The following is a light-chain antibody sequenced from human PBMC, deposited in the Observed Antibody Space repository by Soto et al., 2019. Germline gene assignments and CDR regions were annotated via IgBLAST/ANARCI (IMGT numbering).Light chain of an antibody. CDR2: DVS. CDR3: SSYTSSSVYV. J-gene: IGLJ1*01. Sequence: QSVLTQPASVSWSPGQSITISCTGTSSDDGGYNYVSWYQQHPGKAPKLMIYDVSNRPSGVSNRFSGSKSGNTASLTISGLQAEDEADYYCSSYTSSSVYVFGTGTKVTVL. CDR1: SSDDGGYNY. V-gene: IGLV2-14*01.